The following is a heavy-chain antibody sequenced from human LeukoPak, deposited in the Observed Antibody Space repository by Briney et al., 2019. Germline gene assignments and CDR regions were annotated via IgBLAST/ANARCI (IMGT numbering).Heavy chain of an antibody. D-gene: IGHD3-22*01. V-gene: IGHV4-39*01. CDR2: IYYSGSS. Sequence: SETLSLTCSVSGGSIRSSSYYWGWIRQPPGTGLEWIGTIYYSGSSYYNPSLESRVTISVDTSKNQFSLKLISVTAADTAVYYCATLSSGYPSWFDPWGQGTLVTVFS. CDR1: GGSIRSSSYY. J-gene: IGHJ5*02. CDR3: ATLSSGYPSWFDP.